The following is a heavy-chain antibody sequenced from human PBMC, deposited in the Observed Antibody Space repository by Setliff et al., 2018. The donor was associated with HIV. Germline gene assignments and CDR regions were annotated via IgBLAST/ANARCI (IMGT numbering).Heavy chain of an antibody. CDR3: ARDFGGYCSSMSCPGLFDP. Sequence: SVKVSCKASGGTFSNYGMSWVRQAPGQGLEWMGGIIPISGTANYAQKFQGRVKITTDESTSTAYMELSGLRSEGTAVYYCARDFGGYCSSMSCPGLFDPWGQGTLVTVSS. V-gene: IGHV1-69*05. CDR1: GGTFSNYG. J-gene: IGHJ5*02. CDR2: IIPISGTA. D-gene: IGHD2-2*01.